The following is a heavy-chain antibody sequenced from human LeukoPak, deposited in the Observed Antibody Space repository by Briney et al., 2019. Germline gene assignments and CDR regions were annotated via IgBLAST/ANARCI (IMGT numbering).Heavy chain of an antibody. D-gene: IGHD5-18*01. V-gene: IGHV1-18*01. Sequence: ASVKVSCKASGYTFTSYGISWVRQAPGQGLEWMGWISAYNGNTNYAQKLQGRVTMTTDTSTSTAYMELRSLRSDDTAVYYYATDGGYSYGNYYYYMDVWGKGTTVTVSS. J-gene: IGHJ6*03. CDR3: ATDGGYSYGNYYYYMDV. CDR2: ISAYNGNT. CDR1: GYTFTSYG.